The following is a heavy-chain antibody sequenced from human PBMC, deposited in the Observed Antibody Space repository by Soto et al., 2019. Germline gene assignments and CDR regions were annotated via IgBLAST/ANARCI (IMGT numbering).Heavy chain of an antibody. CDR3: VRSYSSRYTWFDP. CDR2: INHSGST. CDR1: GGSFSGYY. V-gene: IGHV4-34*01. D-gene: IGHD6-13*01. J-gene: IGHJ5*02. Sequence: PLETLSLTCAVYGGSFSGYYCSWIRQPPGKGLEWIGEINHSGSTNYNPSLKSRVTISVDTSKNQFSLKLSSVTAADTAVYYCVRSYSSRYTWFDPWGQGTLVTVSS.